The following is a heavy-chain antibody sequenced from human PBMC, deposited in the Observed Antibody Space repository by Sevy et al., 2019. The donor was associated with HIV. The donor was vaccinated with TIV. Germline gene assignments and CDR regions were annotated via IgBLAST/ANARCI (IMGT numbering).Heavy chain of an antibody. V-gene: IGHV1-69*13. J-gene: IGHJ4*02. CDR1: GGTFSDFG. D-gene: IGHD1-1*01. CDR3: ATSGTTGTTSHFGY. CDR2: IIPIFGTP. Sequence: ASVKVSCKASGGTFSDFGFHWVRQAPGQGLEWMGGIIPIFGTPNYAQRFLGRVTIIADESTSTVYMELNRLTSDYTAVYYCATSGTTGTTSHFGYWGQGTLVTVSS.